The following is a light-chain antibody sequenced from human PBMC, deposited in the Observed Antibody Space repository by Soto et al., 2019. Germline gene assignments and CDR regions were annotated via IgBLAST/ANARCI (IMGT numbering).Light chain of an antibody. CDR3: QQRSNWLSIT. CDR1: QSVSSY. CDR2: DVS. Sequence: EIVLTQSPATLSLSPGERATLSCRASQSVSSYLAWYQQKPGQAPSLLIYDVSHSATGIPARFSGSGSGTDFTLTISRLEPEDFAVYYCQQRSNWLSITFGQGTRLESK. V-gene: IGKV3-11*01. J-gene: IGKJ5*01.